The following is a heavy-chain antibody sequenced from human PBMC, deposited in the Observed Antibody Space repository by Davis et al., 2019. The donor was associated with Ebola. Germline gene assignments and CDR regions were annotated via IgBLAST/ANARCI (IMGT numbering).Heavy chain of an antibody. CDR2: ISGRGNGDGP. J-gene: IGHJ4*02. CDR1: GFTFSNCA. CDR3: AKNRFSGAYNYFDF. D-gene: IGHD6-25*01. V-gene: IGHV3-23*01. Sequence: GESLNISCAGSGFTFSNCAMSWVRQAPGTGLEWVSGISGRGNGDGPYYADSVKGRFTISRDNSKNTIYLQMRSLRAEDTAIYYCAKNRFSGAYNYFDFWGQGTLVSVAS.